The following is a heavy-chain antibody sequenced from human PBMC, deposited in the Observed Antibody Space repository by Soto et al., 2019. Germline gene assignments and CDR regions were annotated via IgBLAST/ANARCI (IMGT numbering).Heavy chain of an antibody. CDR2: ISYDGSNS. CDR3: AKGILSATFAPYAMDV. CDR1: GFPFNNYA. V-gene: IGHV3-30*18. D-gene: IGHD3-16*01. J-gene: IGHJ6*02. Sequence: QVQLVESGGGVVQPGTSLRLSCAASGFPFNNYAMHWVRQRPGKGLDWVAVISYDGSNSYYSDSVTGRFTVSRDRSKNTLSLKMNSLRVEDTAVYYCAKGILSATFAPYAMDVWGQGTTVTVSS.